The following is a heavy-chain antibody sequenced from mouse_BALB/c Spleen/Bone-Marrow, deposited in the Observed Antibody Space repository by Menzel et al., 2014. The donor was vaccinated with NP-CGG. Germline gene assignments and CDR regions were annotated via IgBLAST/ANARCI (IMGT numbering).Heavy chain of an antibody. CDR1: GYSITSAYA. CDR2: ITSSGHT. Sequence: EVKLVESGPGLMKPSQSLSLTCTVTGYSITSAYAWNWIRQFPGDTLEWMGYITSSGHTSYNPSLKSRISITRDTSKNQFFLQLNSVTTEDTATYFCARSGNFFDYWGQGTTLTVSS. J-gene: IGHJ2*01. V-gene: IGHV3-2*02. D-gene: IGHD3-1*01. CDR3: ARSGNFFDY.